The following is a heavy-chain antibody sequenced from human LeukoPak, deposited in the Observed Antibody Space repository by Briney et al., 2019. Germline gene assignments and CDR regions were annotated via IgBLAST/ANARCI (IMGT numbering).Heavy chain of an antibody. D-gene: IGHD4-17*01. CDR3: AKLGYGDFLYYFDY. CDR1: GFTFSSYA. V-gene: IGHV3-23*01. J-gene: IGHJ4*02. Sequence: GGSLRLSCAASGFTFSSYAMSWVRQAPGKGLEWVSATSGSGGSTYYADSVKGRFTISRDNSKNTLYLQMNSLRAEDTAVYYCAKLGYGDFLYYFDYWGQGTLVTVSS. CDR2: TSGSGGST.